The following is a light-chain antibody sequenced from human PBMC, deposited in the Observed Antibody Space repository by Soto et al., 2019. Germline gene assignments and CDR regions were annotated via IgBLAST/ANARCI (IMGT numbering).Light chain of an antibody. CDR2: EVS. V-gene: IGLV2-14*01. CDR1: SSDVGGYNY. CDR3: SSYTTSSTRV. J-gene: IGLJ1*01. Sequence: QSVLTQPASVSGSPGQSITISCTGTSSDVGGYNYVSWYQQHPGKAPKLMIYEVSNRPSGVSNLFSGSKSGNTASLTISGLQAEDEADYYCSSYTTSSTRVFGTGTKVTVL.